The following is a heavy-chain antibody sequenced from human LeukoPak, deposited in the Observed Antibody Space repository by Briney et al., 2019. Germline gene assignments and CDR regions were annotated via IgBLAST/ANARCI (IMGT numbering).Heavy chain of an antibody. CDR2: IKEDGTEK. Sequence: GGSLRLSCGASGFNFGLYPMNWVRQAPGKGLEWVANIKEDGTEKTYVESVKGRFTISRDNAKESLYLEMNNLRAEDTAVYFCARVDVAGYWRISRGFDIWGQGTTVIVSS. V-gene: IGHV3-7*01. CDR3: ARVDVAGYWRISRGFDI. J-gene: IGHJ3*02. D-gene: IGHD3-9*01. CDR1: GFNFGLYP.